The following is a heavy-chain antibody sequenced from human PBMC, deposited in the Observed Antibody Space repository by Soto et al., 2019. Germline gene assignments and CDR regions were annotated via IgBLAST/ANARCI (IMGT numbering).Heavy chain of an antibody. CDR1: GFTFSGYG. CDR3: ARDGVGATAFWGYLDF. J-gene: IGHJ4*02. Sequence: QVQLVESGGGVVQPGRSLRLSCVASGFTFSGYGMHWVRQAPGKGLEWVAIIRDDGSKIYYADSVRGRFAIARDNSKNTLLLKMNSLGAEEKAVYYCARDGVGATAFWGYLDFWGQGALVTVSS. V-gene: IGHV3-33*01. D-gene: IGHD3-16*01. CDR2: IRDDGSKI.